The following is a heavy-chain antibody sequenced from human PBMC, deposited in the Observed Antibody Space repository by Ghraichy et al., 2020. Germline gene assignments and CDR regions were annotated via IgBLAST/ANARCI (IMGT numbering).Heavy chain of an antibody. J-gene: IGHJ4*02. CDR1: GFTFFNYW. V-gene: IGHV3-74*01. Sequence: LSLTCAASGFTFFNYWMHWVREAPGKGLVWVSRINSDGSSTSYADSVKGRFTISRDNAKNTVYLQMNSLSAEDTAVYYCARESELGYCINGVCYGGVHFDYWGRGTLVTVSS. CDR3: ARESELGYCINGVCYGGVHFDY. D-gene: IGHD2-8*01. CDR2: INSDGSST.